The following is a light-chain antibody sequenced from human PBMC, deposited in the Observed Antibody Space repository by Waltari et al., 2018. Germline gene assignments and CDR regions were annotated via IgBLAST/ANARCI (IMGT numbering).Light chain of an antibody. Sequence: QAALTQPRSVSGSPGQSVTISCTGTRSDIGGFKYVSWYQQHPGTAPKLMIYEVSKRPSGVSDRFSGSKSGNTASLTISGLQAEDEADYYCSSYAVSNNVLFGGGTRLTVL. V-gene: IGLV2-8*01. CDR1: RSDIGGFKY. CDR2: EVS. J-gene: IGLJ2*01. CDR3: SSYAVSNNVL.